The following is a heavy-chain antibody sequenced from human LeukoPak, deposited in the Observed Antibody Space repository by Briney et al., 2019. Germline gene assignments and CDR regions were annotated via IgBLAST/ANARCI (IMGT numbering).Heavy chain of an antibody. V-gene: IGHV3-49*05. J-gene: IGHJ3*02. D-gene: IGHD3-10*01. CDR2: IRSKDYGVTT. CDR3: TSHSGSYYNARLSAFDI. CDR1: GFILGEYA. Sequence: KAGRPLRLFCTASGFILGEYAMMWLRPATGEGLEGGGFIRSKDYGVTTEYDASVKGRFTISRDDPRSIAYLQMNSLKTGDTVVYYCTSHSGSYYNARLSAFDIWGQGTMVTVSS.